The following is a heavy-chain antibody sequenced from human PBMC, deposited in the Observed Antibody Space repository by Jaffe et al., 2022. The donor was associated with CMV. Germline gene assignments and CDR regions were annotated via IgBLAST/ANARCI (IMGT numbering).Heavy chain of an antibody. Sequence: QVQLQESGPGLVKPSETLSLTCTVSGGSISSYYWSWIRQPPGKGLEWIGYIYYSGSTNYNPSLKSRVTISVDTSKNQFSLKLSSVTAADTAVYYCAGGITMVRGVWDYWGQGTLVTVSS. D-gene: IGHD3-10*01. CDR1: GGSISSYY. CDR3: AGGITMVRGVWDY. CDR2: IYYSGST. V-gene: IGHV4-59*08. J-gene: IGHJ4*02.